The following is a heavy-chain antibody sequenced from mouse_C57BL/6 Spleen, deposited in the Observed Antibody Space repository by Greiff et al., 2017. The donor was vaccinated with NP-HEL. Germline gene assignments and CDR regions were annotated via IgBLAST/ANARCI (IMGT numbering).Heavy chain of an antibody. V-gene: IGHV6-3*01. CDR2: IRLKSDNYAT. CDR3: TDSSYLYAMDY. Sequence: EVKLVESGGGLVQPGGSMKLSCVASGFTFSNYWMNWVRQSPEKGLEWVAQIRLKSDNYATHYAESVKGRFTISRDDSKSSVYLQMNNLRAEDTGIYYCTDSSYLYAMDYWGQGTSVTVSS. D-gene: IGHD1-1*01. J-gene: IGHJ4*01. CDR1: GFTFSNYW.